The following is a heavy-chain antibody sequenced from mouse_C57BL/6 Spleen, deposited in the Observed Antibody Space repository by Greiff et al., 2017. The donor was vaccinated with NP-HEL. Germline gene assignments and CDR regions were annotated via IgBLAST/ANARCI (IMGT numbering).Heavy chain of an antibody. V-gene: IGHV5-17*01. D-gene: IGHD1-1*01. CDR2: ISSGSSTI. J-gene: IGHJ1*03. Sequence: DVMLVESGGGLVKPGGSLKLSCAASGFTFSDYGMHWVRQAPEKGLEWVAYISSGSSTIDYADTVKGRFTIARDNAKNTLFLQMTSLRSEDTAMYYCASPGSSYEWYFDVWGTGTTVTVSS. CDR1: GFTFSDYG. CDR3: ASPGSSYEWYFDV.